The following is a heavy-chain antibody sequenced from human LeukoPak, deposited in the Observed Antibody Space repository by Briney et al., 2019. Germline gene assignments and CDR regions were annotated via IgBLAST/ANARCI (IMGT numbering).Heavy chain of an antibody. CDR1: GGSFSGYF. Sequence: SETLSLTCAVYGGSFSGYFWTWIRQPPGKGLEWIGEVNHRGYTDYNPSLKSRITISVDTSKNQFSLKLSSVTAADTAVYYCARGLVTSHCRDYWGQGTLVTVSS. CDR3: ARGLVTSHCRDY. V-gene: IGHV4-34*01. CDR2: VNHRGYT. D-gene: IGHD2-2*01. J-gene: IGHJ4*02.